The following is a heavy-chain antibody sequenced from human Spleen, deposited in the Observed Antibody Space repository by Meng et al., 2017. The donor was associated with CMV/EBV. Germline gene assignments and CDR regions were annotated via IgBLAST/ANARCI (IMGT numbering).Heavy chain of an antibody. V-gene: IGHV4-34*01. Sequence: SETLSLTCAVFGESFGGYYWNWVRQPPGKGLEWIAEINHSGSTNYNPSLKSRVTISVDTSKNQFSLRLSSVTAADTAVYYCARTYCSGSICYSPDYWGQGTQVTVSS. CDR2: INHSGST. J-gene: IGHJ4*02. D-gene: IGHD2-2*01. CDR1: GESFGGYY. CDR3: ARTYCSGSICYSPDY.